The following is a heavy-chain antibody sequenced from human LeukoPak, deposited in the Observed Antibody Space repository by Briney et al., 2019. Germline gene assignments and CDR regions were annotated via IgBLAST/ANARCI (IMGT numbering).Heavy chain of an antibody. Sequence: GGSLRLPCAASGFTFSSYGMHWVRQAPGKGLEWVALISYDGSNKYYADSVKGRFTISRDNSKNTLYLQMNSLRAEDTAVYYCAKDGPYSGSYGVDLDYFDYWGQGTLVTVSS. CDR3: AKDGPYSGSYGVDLDYFDY. CDR2: ISYDGSNK. CDR1: GFTFSSYG. D-gene: IGHD1-26*01. V-gene: IGHV3-30*18. J-gene: IGHJ4*02.